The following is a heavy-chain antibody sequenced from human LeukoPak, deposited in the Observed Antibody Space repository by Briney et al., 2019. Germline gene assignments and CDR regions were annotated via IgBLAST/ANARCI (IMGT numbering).Heavy chain of an antibody. V-gene: IGHV5-51*01. J-gene: IGHJ5*02. D-gene: IGHD1-1*01. CDR1: AYTFSTSW. Sequence: AGESLKISCKGSAYTFSTSWIAWVRQMPGKGLEWMGILFPLDSDTRYSPSLQGQVTISVDKSISTAYLQWSSLKTSDTAIYYCATVGTTGTRWFDPWGQGTLVTLSS. CDR3: ATVGTTGTRWFDP. CDR2: LFPLDSDT.